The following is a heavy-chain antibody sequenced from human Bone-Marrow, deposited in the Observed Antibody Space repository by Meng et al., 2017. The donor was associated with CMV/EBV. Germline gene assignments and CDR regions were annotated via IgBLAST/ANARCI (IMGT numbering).Heavy chain of an antibody. CDR2: ISYDGSNK. J-gene: IGHJ4*02. CDR1: GFTFSSYA. V-gene: IGHV3-30*04. Sequence: GGSLRLSCAASGFTFSSYAMYWVRQAPGKGLEWVAVISYDGSNKYYADSVKGRFTISRDNSKNTLYLQMNSLRAEDTAVYYCAKVSLYYCSSTSCLYDYWGQGTLVTVSS. D-gene: IGHD2-2*01. CDR3: AKVSLYYCSSTSCLYDY.